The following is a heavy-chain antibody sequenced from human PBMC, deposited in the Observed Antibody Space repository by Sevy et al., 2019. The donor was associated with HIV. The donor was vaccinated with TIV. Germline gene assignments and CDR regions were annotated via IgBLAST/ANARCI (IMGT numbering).Heavy chain of an antibody. CDR1: GGSISSGGYY. V-gene: IGHV4-31*03. D-gene: IGHD3-3*01. Sequence: SETLSLTCTVSGGSISSGGYYWTWIRQHPGKGLEGIGYIYYSGTTYYNPSLKSRVTISVDTSKNQFSLKLSSVTAAVTAVYYCARLHDFWSGYYTGYYYGMDVWGQGTTVTVSS. CDR2: IYYSGTT. CDR3: ARLHDFWSGYYTGYYYGMDV. J-gene: IGHJ6*02.